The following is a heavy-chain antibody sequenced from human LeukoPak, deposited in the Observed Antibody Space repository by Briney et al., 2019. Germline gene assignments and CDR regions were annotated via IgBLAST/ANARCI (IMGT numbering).Heavy chain of an antibody. V-gene: IGHV4-34*01. CDR3: AKSYAGGLPLFY. CDR1: GGSFSGYY. J-gene: IGHJ4*02. CDR2: INHSGST. D-gene: IGHD2/OR15-2a*01. Sequence: PSETLSLTCAVYGGSFSGYYWSWIRQPPGKGLEWIGEINHSGSTNYNPSLKSRVTISVDTSKNQFSLKLSSVTAADTAVYYCAKSYAGGLPLFYLGQGTLVTVSS.